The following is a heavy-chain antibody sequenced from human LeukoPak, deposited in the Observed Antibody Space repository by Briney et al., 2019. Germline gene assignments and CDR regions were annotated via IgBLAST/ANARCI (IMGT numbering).Heavy chain of an antibody. CDR2: INHSGST. CDR3: ARGPSVSGYKDAFDI. CDR1: GGSFSGYY. J-gene: IGHJ3*02. V-gene: IGHV4-34*01. D-gene: IGHD5-18*01. Sequence: SETLSLTCAVYGGSFSGYYWSWIRQPPGKGLEWIGEINHSGSTNYNPSLKSRVTISVDTSKNQFSLKLSSVTAADTAVYYCARGPSVSGYKDAFDIWGQGTMVTVSS.